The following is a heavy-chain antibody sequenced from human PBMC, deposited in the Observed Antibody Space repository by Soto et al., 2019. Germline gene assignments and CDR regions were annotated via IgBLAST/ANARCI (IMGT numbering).Heavy chain of an antibody. J-gene: IGHJ5*02. D-gene: IGHD2-15*01. CDR3: ATVGGASVFGWIDP. V-gene: IGHV1-69*02. Sequence: VQLVQSGTELKKPGSSVRVSCKTSGGSFRSFTLTWVRQAPGQGLEWIGRIIPILGMAEYAQKFQGRVTITADLFTNTTYMDLRSLRSEDTAVYYCATVGGASVFGWIDPWGQGTLVSVSS. CDR2: IIPILGMA. CDR1: GGSFRSFT.